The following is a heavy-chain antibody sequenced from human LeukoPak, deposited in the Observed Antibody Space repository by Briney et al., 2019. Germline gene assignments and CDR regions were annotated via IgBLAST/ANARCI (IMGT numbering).Heavy chain of an antibody. J-gene: IGHJ4*02. CDR2: IFGSGGST. V-gene: IGHV3-23*01. CDR3: ARDPVTGIPDYLDH. D-gene: IGHD2-21*02. CDR1: GFTFSSYA. Sequence: GGSLRLSCAAPGFTFSSYAMYWVRQAPGKGLEWVSGIFGSGGSTHYADSVKGRFTISRDSSENMLYLQMDSLKPDDTAVYYCARDPVTGIPDYLDHWGQGILVTVS.